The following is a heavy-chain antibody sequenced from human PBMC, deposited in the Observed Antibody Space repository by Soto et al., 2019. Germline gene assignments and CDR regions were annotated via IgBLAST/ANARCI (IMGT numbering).Heavy chain of an antibody. CDR1: GGSFSGYY. Sequence: QVQLQQWGAGLLKPSETLSLTCAVYGGSFSGYYWTWIRQPPGTGLEWIGEINHSGNTNYNPSVKSRVTISVDTSTNQFSLKLTSVTAADTAVYYCARDKITGLFDYWGQGTLVTVSS. D-gene: IGHD2-8*02. CDR2: INHSGNT. CDR3: ARDKITGLFDY. V-gene: IGHV4-34*01. J-gene: IGHJ4*02.